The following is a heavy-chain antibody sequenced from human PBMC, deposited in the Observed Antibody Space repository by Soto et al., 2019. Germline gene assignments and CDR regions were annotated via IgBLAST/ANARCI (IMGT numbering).Heavy chain of an antibody. Sequence: SVTTSLTWGVPSWSFSYYYWSWIYQPPGKGLEWIGYISYSGSTDDNPSLKSRVTISGDTSKNQFSLKVSSVTAADTAVYYCARGTSWQLPFDYWGQGILVTVSS. J-gene: IGHJ4*02. CDR2: ISYSGST. CDR3: ARGTSWQLPFDY. CDR1: SWSFSYYY. D-gene: IGHD6-13*01. V-gene: IGHV4-59*01.